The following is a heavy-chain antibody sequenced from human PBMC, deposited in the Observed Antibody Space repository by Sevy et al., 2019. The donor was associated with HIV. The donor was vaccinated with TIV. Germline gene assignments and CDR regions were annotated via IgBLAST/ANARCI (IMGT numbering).Heavy chain of an antibody. CDR3: ARADEWELGAYFQH. CDR2: IRSGSTYI. D-gene: IGHD1-26*01. J-gene: IGHJ1*01. CDR1: GFTFSSYN. Sequence: GESLKISCAASGFTFSSYNMNWVRQAPGRGLEWVSSIRSGSTYIYYADSVQGRFTISRDNAKNSLYLQMNSLRAEDTAVYYCARADEWELGAYFQHWGQGTLVTVSS. V-gene: IGHV3-21*01.